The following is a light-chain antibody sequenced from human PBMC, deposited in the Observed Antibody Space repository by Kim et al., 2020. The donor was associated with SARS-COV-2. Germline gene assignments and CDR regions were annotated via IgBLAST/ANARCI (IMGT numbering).Light chain of an antibody. Sequence: SPGERATLSCRASQSVSNSYLAWYQQKPGQAPRLLIYGASNRATGIPDRFSGSGSGTDFTFSISRLEPEDFAAYYCQQYGSSPLTFGGGTKVEIK. CDR3: QQYGSSPLT. CDR1: QSVSNSY. CDR2: GAS. V-gene: IGKV3-20*01. J-gene: IGKJ4*01.